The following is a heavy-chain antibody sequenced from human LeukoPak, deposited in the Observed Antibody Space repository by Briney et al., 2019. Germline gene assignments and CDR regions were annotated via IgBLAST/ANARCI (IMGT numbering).Heavy chain of an antibody. J-gene: IGHJ4*02. Sequence: GGSLRLSCAASGFTFSSYGMSWVRQAPGKGLEWVSAISGSGGSTYYADSVKGRFTISRDNSKNSLYLQMNSLRAEDTAVYYCARVSPNTVTTPQYFDYWGQGTLVTVSS. CDR3: ARVSPNTVTTPQYFDY. D-gene: IGHD4-17*01. V-gene: IGHV3-23*01. CDR2: ISGSGGST. CDR1: GFTFSSYG.